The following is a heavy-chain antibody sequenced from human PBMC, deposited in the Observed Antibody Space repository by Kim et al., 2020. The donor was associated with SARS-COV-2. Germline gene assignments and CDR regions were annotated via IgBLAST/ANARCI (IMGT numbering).Heavy chain of an antibody. Sequence: SETLSLTCTVSGGSISSSSYYWGWIRQPPGKGLEWIGSIYYSGSTYYNPSLKSRVTISVDTSKNQFSLKLSSVTAADTAVYYCASRSGKQWLGRPVRDYWGQGTLVTVSS. CDR3: ASRSGKQWLGRPVRDY. D-gene: IGHD6-19*01. CDR1: GGSISSSSYY. J-gene: IGHJ4*02. V-gene: IGHV4-39*01. CDR2: IYYSGST.